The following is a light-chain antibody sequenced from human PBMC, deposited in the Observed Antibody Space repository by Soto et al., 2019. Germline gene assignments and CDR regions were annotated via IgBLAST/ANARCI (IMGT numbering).Light chain of an antibody. J-gene: IGKJ5*01. Sequence: DIQMTQSPSTLSASVGDRVTITFRASQNIRSLLAWYQQKPGKAPKVLIYDASSLGSGVPSRFSGSGSGTEFTLTISSLQPDDFATYFCQQYQTYATFGQGTRLEIK. CDR2: DAS. V-gene: IGKV1-5*01. CDR3: QQYQTYAT. CDR1: QNIRSL.